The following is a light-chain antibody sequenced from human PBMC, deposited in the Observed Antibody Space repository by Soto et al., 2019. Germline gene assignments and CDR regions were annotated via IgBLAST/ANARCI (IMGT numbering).Light chain of an antibody. CDR1: SSDVGGYNY. J-gene: IGLJ3*02. CDR3: SSYTSSSPRLV. V-gene: IGLV2-14*03. Sequence: QSVLTQPASVSGSPGQSITISCTGTSSDVGGYNYVSWYQHHPDKAPKLMIFDVNNRPSGISSCFSGSKSGNTASLTISGLQAEDEAAYYCSSYTSSSPRLVFGGGTKLTVL. CDR2: DVN.